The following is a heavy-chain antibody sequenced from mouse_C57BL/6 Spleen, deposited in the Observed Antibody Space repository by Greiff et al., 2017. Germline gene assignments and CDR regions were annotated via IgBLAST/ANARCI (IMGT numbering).Heavy chain of an antibody. CDR2: ISYDGSN. D-gene: IGHD2-2*01. J-gene: IGHJ1*03. V-gene: IGHV3-6*01. Sequence: VQLKESGPGLVKPSQSLSLTCSVTGYSITSGYYWNWIRQFPGNKLEWMGYISYDGSNNYNPSLKNRISITRDTSKNQFFLKLNSVTTEDTATYYCARMVTIYFDVWGTGTTVTVSS. CDR3: ARMVTIYFDV. CDR1: GYSITSGYY.